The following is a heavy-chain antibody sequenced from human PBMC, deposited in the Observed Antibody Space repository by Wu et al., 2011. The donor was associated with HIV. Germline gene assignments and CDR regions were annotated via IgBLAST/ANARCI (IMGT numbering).Heavy chain of an antibody. CDR2: MNPVSGNT. J-gene: IGHJ4*02. CDR1: GYSFTSYD. Sequence: QLVQSGAEVKKPGASVKVTCQTSGYSFTSYDINWVRQAAGQGLEWLGWMNPVSGNTGYAQKFQDRVSMTRNTATSTAYLELGILTSDDTAIYYCARALNGYNWDWGQGTLVIVSS. D-gene: IGHD5-24*01. V-gene: IGHV1-8*02. CDR3: ARALNGYNWD.